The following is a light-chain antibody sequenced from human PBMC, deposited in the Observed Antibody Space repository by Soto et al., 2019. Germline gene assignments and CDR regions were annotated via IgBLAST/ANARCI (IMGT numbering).Light chain of an antibody. CDR2: DVS. CDR3: SSYTSSSGYV. CDR1: SSDVGGYNY. Sequence: QSVLTQPASVSGSPGQSITISCTGTSSDVGGYNYVSWYQQHPGKAPKLMIYDVSNRPSGVSNRFSGSKSGNTASLTISGLQAEDEADYYCSSYTSSSGYVFGTG. J-gene: IGLJ1*01. V-gene: IGLV2-14*01.